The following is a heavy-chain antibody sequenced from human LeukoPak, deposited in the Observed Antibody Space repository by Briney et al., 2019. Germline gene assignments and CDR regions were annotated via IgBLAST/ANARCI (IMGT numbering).Heavy chain of an antibody. CDR1: GFTFSSYA. Sequence: GGSLRLSCAAPGFTFSSYAMSWVRQAPGKGLEWISDISGSGGSTYYADSVKGRFTISRDNSKNTLYLQMTSLRAEDTAVYYCAKKDLLLWFGELLPTPHFDYWGQGTLVTVSS. CDR3: AKKDLLLWFGELLPTPHFDY. V-gene: IGHV3-23*01. CDR2: ISGSGGST. D-gene: IGHD3-10*01. J-gene: IGHJ4*02.